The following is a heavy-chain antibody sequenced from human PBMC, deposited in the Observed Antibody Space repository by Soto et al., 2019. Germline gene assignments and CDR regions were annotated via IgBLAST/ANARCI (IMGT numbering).Heavy chain of an antibody. V-gene: IGHV3-21*01. Sequence: GGSLRLSCAASGFTFSSYSMNWVRQAPGKGLEWVSSISSSSSYIYYADSVKGRFTISRDNAKNSLYLQMNSLRAEDTAVYYCARDPIPGYCSSTSCHYYMDVWGKGTTVTVSS. CDR3: ARDPIPGYCSSTSCHYYMDV. CDR2: ISSSSSYI. J-gene: IGHJ6*03. D-gene: IGHD2-2*01. CDR1: GFTFSSYS.